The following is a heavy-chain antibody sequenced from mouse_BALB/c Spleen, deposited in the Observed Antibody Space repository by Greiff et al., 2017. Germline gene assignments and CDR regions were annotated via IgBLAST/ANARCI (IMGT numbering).Heavy chain of an antibody. J-gene: IGHJ1*01. CDR3: ARDYYRDWYFDV. CDR2: INPSTGYT. CDR1: GYTFTSYW. V-gene: IGHV1-7*01. Sequence: VKLMESGAELAKPGASVKMSCKASGYTFTSYWMHWVKQRPGQGLEWIGYINPSTGYTEYNQKFKDKATLTADKSSSTAYMQLSSLTSEDSAVYYCARDYYRDWYFDVWGAGTTVTVSS. D-gene: IGHD2-12*01.